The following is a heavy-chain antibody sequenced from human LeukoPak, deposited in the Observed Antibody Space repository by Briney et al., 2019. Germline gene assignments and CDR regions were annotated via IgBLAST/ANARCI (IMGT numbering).Heavy chain of an antibody. J-gene: IGHJ6*02. CDR1: GGSISSYY. Sequence: KPSETLSLTCTVSGGSISSYYWNWIRQPPGKGLEWIGYIYYSGSTNYNPSLKSRVTISVDTSKNQFSLKLSSVTAADTAVYYCARHVNYYYGMDVWGQGTTVTVSS. CDR3: ARHVNYYYGMDV. CDR2: IYYSGST. V-gene: IGHV4-59*08.